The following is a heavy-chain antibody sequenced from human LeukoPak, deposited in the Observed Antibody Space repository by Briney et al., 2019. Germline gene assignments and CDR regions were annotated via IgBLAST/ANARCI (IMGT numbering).Heavy chain of an antibody. V-gene: IGHV1-69*13. Sequence: SVKVSCKASGGTFSSCAISWVRQAPGQGLEWMGGIIPIFGTANYAQKFQGRVTITADESTSTAYMELSSLRSEDTAVYYCARLSGSKGYCSSTSCAFDIWGQGTMVTVSS. J-gene: IGHJ3*02. CDR1: GGTFSSCA. CDR3: ARLSGSKGYCSSTSCAFDI. CDR2: IIPIFGTA. D-gene: IGHD2-2*01.